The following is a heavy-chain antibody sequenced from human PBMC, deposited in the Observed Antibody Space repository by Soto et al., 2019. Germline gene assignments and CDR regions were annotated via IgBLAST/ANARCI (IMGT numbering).Heavy chain of an antibody. CDR3: ARDGGELGY. V-gene: IGHV4-30-2*01. D-gene: IGHD3-16*01. Sequence: QLQLQESGSVLVKPSQTLSLTCAVSGGSISSGGYAWSWIRQPPGKGLEWIGYIYASGSTNYNPSLKSRVTISVDKSKNQFSLRLSSVTAADTAVYYCARDGGELGYWGQGTLVTVSS. J-gene: IGHJ4*02. CDR2: IYASGST. CDR1: GGSISSGGYA.